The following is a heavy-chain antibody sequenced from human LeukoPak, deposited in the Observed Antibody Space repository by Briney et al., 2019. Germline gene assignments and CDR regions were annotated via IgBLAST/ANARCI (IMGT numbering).Heavy chain of an antibody. CDR1: GFTFSDYY. J-gene: IGHJ3*02. CDR3: ARDRENYYDSSGYYGRGAFDI. V-gene: IGHV3-11*04. CDR2: ISSSGSTI. Sequence: GGSLRLSCAASGFTFSDYYMSWIRQAPGKGLEWVSYISSSGSTIYYADSVKGRFTISRDNAKNSLYLQMNSLRAEDTAVYYCARDRENYYDSSGYYGRGAFDIWGQGTMVTVSS. D-gene: IGHD3-22*01.